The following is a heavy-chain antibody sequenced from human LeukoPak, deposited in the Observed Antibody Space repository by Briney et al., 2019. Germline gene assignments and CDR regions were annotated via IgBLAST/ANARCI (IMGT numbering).Heavy chain of an antibody. V-gene: IGHV4-61*02. CDR3: ARGGYSGYVAWFDP. CDR2: TYTSGST. Sequence: SETLSLTCTVSGGSISSGSYYWSWIRQPAGKGLEWIGRTYTSGSTNYNPSLKSRVTISVDTSKNQFSLKLSSVTAADTAVYYCARGGYSGYVAWFDPWGQGTLVTVSS. J-gene: IGHJ5*02. CDR1: GGSISSGSYY. D-gene: IGHD5-12*01.